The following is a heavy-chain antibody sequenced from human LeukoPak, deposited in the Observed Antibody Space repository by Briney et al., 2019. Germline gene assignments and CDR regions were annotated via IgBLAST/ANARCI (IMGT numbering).Heavy chain of an antibody. CDR2: TSSDGNK. CDR1: GFTFSSYT. D-gene: IGHD5-18*01. V-gene: IGHV3-30*04. Sequence: GGSLRLSCAASGFTFSSYTMHWVRQAPGKGLEWVALTSSDGNKYFADSVQGRFTISRDNSKKTLYLQMSDLRAEDTAIYYCAKDRGAYTNAVGSDSWGQGTQVIVST. J-gene: IGHJ4*02. CDR3: AKDRGAYTNAVGSDS.